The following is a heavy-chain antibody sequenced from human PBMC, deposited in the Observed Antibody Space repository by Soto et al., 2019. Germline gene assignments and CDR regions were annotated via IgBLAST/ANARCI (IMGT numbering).Heavy chain of an antibody. CDR1: GGSITTGGYY. D-gene: IGHD2-15*01. Sequence: PSETLSLTCTVSGGSITTGGYYWSWIRQLPGKGLEWIGHRYYSESTYYNPSLKSRVSISLDTSKNQFSMKLSCVTAADPGMYYCARTKCSGGSCSSWSLDYWAREPRSPSPQ. CDR3: ARTKCSGGSCSSWSLDY. CDR2: RYYSEST. J-gene: IGHJ4*02. V-gene: IGHV4-31*03.